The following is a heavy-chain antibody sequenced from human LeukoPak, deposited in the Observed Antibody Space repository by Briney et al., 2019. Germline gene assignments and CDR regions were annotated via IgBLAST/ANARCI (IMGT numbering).Heavy chain of an antibody. J-gene: IGHJ6*02. D-gene: IGHD6-13*01. CDR2: ISSSSSYI. CDR1: GFTFSSYS. Sequence: GGSLRLSCAASGFTFSSYSMNWVRQAPGKGLEWVSSISSSSSYIYYADSVKGRFTISKDNAKNSLYLQMNSLRAEDTAVYYCARAHYSSSWYGAYYYYGMDVWGQGTTVTVSS. V-gene: IGHV3-21*01. CDR3: ARAHYSSSWYGAYYYYGMDV.